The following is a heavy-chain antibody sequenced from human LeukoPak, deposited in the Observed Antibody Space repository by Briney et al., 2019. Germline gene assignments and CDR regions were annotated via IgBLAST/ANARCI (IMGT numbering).Heavy chain of an antibody. CDR2: IYYSGDT. Sequence: PSETLSLTCIVSGDSISPYYWNWIRQPPGKGLEWIGYIYYSGDTNYNPSLKSRVTMSVDTSKNQFSLKLSSVTAADTAVYYCARPLGCCSDSRCPQSWFDPWGQGTLVTVSS. J-gene: IGHJ5*02. V-gene: IGHV4-59*12. CDR3: ARPLGCCSDSRCPQSWFDP. CDR1: GDSISPYY. D-gene: IGHD2-15*01.